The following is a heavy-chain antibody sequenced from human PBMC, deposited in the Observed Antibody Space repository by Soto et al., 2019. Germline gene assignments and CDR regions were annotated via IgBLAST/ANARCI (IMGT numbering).Heavy chain of an antibody. CDR3: ARGGWDSYYAIDV. CDR1: GFKYTDFA. V-gene: IGHV3-30*09. J-gene: IGHJ6*02. CDR2: ISYDGSDK. Sequence: VQLVESGGGEVQPGRSLRLSCAASGFKYTDFALHWVRQAPGKGLEWVAIISYDGSDKYYADSVKGRFVISRDNPKDTLYLEMNSLRPEDTAVYFCARGGWDSYYAIDVWGQGTTVTVFS. D-gene: IGHD3-22*01.